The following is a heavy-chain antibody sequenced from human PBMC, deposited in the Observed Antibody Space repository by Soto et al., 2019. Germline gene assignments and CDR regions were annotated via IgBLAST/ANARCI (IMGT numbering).Heavy chain of an antibody. Sequence: QVQLQESGPGLVKPSETLSLTCTVYGGSISSYYWSWIRQPPGKGLEWIGYIYYSGSTNYNPSLKRRVTISVDTSKNQFSLKLSSVTAADTAVYYCARSDGRYWGQGTLVTVSS. J-gene: IGHJ4*02. CDR2: IYYSGST. CDR1: GGSISSYY. V-gene: IGHV4-59*01. CDR3: ARSDGRY.